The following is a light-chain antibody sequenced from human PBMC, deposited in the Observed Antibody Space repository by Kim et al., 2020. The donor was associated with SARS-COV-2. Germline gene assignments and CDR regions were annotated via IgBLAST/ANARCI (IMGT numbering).Light chain of an antibody. J-gene: IGKJ2*01. Sequence: SASVGDRVTITCRASQSINTYVNWYQQKPGKAPNLLIFTASSLQIGVPSRFSGSGSGTDFTLTISSLQPEDFATYYCQQSYSTLYTFGQGTKLEI. CDR2: TAS. CDR1: QSINTY. V-gene: IGKV1-39*01. CDR3: QQSYSTLYT.